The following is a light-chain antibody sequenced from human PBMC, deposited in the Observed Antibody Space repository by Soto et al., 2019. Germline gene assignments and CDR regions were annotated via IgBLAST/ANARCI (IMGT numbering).Light chain of an antibody. CDR2: GAS. J-gene: IGKJ1*01. V-gene: IGKV3D-20*02. CDR3: QQRSNWWT. CDR1: QSVSSGY. Sequence: EIVLTQSPGTLSLSPGERATLSCRASQSVSSGYLAWYQQKPGQAPSLLIYGASSRATGIPDRFSGSGSGTDFTLTISSLEPEDFAVYYCQQRSNWWTFGQGTKVDIK.